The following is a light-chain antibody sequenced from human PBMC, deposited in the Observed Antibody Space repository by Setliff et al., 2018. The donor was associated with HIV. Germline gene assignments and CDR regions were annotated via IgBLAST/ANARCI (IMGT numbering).Light chain of an antibody. CDR1: NSDVGGYNY. CDR2: DVS. CDR3: CSYAGSYTLGV. J-gene: IGLJ1*01. V-gene: IGLV2-11*01. Sequence: ALTQPRSVSGSPGQSVTISCTGTNSDVGGYNYVSWYQQHPGKAPKLMIYDVSKRPSGVPDRFSGSKSGNTASLTISGLQAEDEADYYCCSYAGSYTLGVFGTGTKVTVL.